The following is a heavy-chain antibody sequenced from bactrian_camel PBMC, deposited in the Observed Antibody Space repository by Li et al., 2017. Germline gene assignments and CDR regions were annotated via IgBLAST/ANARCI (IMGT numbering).Heavy chain of an antibody. CDR1: GHSRGSNC. J-gene: IGHJ4*01. V-gene: IGHV3S45*01. CDR3: AAGNSDFTLPEPYEYAY. CDR2: IRRDGGET. Sequence: HVQLVESGGGSVQAGGSLRLSCKVSGHSRGSNCVGWYRLPPGRAPAEREGIAAIRRDGGETWYAASVKGRFTISRDSAKNTVYLQMNNLKPEDTAMYYCAAGNSDFTLPEPYEYAYRGQGTQVTVS. D-gene: IGHD4*01.